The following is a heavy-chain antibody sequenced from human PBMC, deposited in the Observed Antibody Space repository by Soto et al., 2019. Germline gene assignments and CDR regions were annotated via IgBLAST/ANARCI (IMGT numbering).Heavy chain of an antibody. D-gene: IGHD3-10*02. CDR2: MSYDGSDT. Sequence: GWSLRLSCVGSGVIFSNNGMHWVRQTPGKGLEWVAFMSYDGSDTFYADSVKGRFTISRDNSKNTLFLHMSNLRAEDTAMYYCTIVRVADSALDHWGQGTLVTASS. CDR1: GVIFSNNG. J-gene: IGHJ4*02. V-gene: IGHV3-30*03. CDR3: TIVRVADSALDH.